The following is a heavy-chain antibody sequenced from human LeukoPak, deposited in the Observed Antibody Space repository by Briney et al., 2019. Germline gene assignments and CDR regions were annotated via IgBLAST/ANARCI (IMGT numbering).Heavy chain of an antibody. CDR1: GGSISSGSYY. CDR2: IYTSGST. J-gene: IGHJ3*02. CDR3: ARGVRPLSAFDI. D-gene: IGHD1-1*01. V-gene: IGHV4-61*02. Sequence: SETLSLTCTVSGGSISSGSYYWSWIRQPAGKGLEWIGRIYTSGSTNYNPSLKSRVTMSVDTSKNQFSLKLSSVTAADTAVYYCARGVRPLSAFDIWGQGTMVTVSS.